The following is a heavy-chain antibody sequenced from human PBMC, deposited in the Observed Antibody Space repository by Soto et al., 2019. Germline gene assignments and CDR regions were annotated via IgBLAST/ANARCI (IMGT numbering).Heavy chain of an antibody. D-gene: IGHD2-2*01. CDR3: ARKVGLGYCISTSCYVFAY. V-gene: IGHV1-69*13. CDR1: GGTFSSYA. J-gene: IGHJ4*02. CDR2: ILPIFGTA. Sequence: AVKVSCKASGGTFSSYAISWVRPAPGQGPEWMGGILPIFGTANYAQKFQGRVTITADESTSTAYMELSSLRSEDTAVYYCARKVGLGYCISTSCYVFAYWGQGTLVTVSS.